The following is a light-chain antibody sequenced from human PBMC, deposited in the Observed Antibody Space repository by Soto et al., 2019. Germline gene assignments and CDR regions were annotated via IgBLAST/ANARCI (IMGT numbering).Light chain of an antibody. J-gene: IGKJ1*01. CDR1: QSVSSD. CDR3: QYYDQWPPWA. CDR2: GAF. V-gene: IGKV3-15*01. Sequence: EIVMTQSPGALSASPGETATLSCRASQSVSSDVAWYQQTPGQAPRLLIYGAFTRATGIPARFSGSGSGTEFTLTISSLKPEDFAVYYCQYYDQWPPWAFGQGTKVDIK.